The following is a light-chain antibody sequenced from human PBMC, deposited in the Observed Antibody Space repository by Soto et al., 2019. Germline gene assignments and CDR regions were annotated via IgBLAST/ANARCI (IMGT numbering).Light chain of an antibody. CDR2: GAS. CDR3: QQYGSSPRT. V-gene: IGKV3-20*01. Sequence: EIILTQSPGTPSLSPGERATLSCRASQSVSSSYLALYQQKPGHPPRLLIYGASSRATGIPDRFSGSGSGTDFTLTISRLEPEDFAVYYCQQYGSSPRTFGQGTKVDVK. J-gene: IGKJ1*01. CDR1: QSVSSSY.